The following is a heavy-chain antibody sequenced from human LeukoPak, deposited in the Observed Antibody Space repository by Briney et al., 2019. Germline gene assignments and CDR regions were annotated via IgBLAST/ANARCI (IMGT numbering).Heavy chain of an antibody. Sequence: SETLSPTCTVSGGSISSDYWSWIRQPPGKGLEWIGYIYNSGSTSYNPSLKSRVTISVDTSKNQFSLKLSSVTAADTAVYYCARGKGLSGWFQWPFDYWGQGTLVTVSS. CDR3: ARGKGLSGWFQWPFDY. J-gene: IGHJ4*02. D-gene: IGHD6-19*01. CDR1: GGSISSDY. V-gene: IGHV4-59*01. CDR2: IYNSGST.